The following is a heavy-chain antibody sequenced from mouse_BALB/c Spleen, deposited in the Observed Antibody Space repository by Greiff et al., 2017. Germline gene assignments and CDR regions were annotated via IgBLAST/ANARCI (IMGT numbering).Heavy chain of an antibody. V-gene: IGHV1-7*01. Sequence: VQLQQSGAELAKPGASVKMSCKASGYTFTSYWMHWVKQRPGQGLEWIGYINPSTGYTEYNQKFKDKATLTADKSSSTAYMQLSSLTSEDSAVYYCARSTMITAWLAYWGQGTLVTVSA. J-gene: IGHJ3*01. CDR2: INPSTGYT. D-gene: IGHD2-4*01. CDR1: GYTFTSYW. CDR3: ARSTMITAWLAY.